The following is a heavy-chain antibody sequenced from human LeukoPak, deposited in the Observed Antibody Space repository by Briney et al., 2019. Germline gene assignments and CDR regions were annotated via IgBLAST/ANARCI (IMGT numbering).Heavy chain of an antibody. CDR3: ARDSSGWPRPGDY. V-gene: IGHV3-21*01. Sequence: GGSLRLSCAASGFTFSSYSMNWVRQAPGKGLEGVSSIISISIYISYPASVKGRFTISRDNAKNSLYLQMNGLRAEDTAVYYCARDSSGWPRPGDYWGQGTLVTVSS. CDR2: IISISIYI. D-gene: IGHD6-19*01. CDR1: GFTFSSYS. J-gene: IGHJ4*02.